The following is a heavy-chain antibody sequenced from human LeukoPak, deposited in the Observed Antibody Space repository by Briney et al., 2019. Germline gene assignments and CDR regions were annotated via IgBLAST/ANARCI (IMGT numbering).Heavy chain of an antibody. V-gene: IGHV4-39*01. D-gene: IGHD3-3*01. J-gene: IGHJ4*02. Sequence: SETLSLTCSVSGGSIISSNYYWGWIRQPPGKGLEWIGSIYQSGGGSSYYNPSLKSRVTMSGDTSKNQFFLRLSSVTAADTAVYYCASTLRFLPYRRFDYWGQGTLVTVPS. CDR3: ASTLRFLPYRRFDY. CDR1: GGSIISSNYY. CDR2: IYQSGGGSS.